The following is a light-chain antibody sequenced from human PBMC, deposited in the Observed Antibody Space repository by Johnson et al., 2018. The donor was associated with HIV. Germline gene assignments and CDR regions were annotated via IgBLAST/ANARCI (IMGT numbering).Light chain of an antibody. V-gene: IGLV1-51*02. Sequence: QAVLTQPPSVSAAPGQKVTISCSGSTSNIGNNYVSWYQQLPGTAPKLLIYEKNKRPSGITDRFSASKSGTSATLVITGLQTGDEADYYCRAWDSSLSAHFVFGTGTKVTVL. CDR3: RAWDSSLSAHFV. CDR1: TSNIGNNY. J-gene: IGLJ1*01. CDR2: EKN.